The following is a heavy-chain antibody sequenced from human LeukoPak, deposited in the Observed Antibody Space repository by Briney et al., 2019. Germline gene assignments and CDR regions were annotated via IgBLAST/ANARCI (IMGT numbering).Heavy chain of an antibody. Sequence: GGSLRLSCAAPGFTFSSYGMSWVRQAPGKGLEWVSAISGSGGSTYYADSVKGRFTISRDNSKNTLYLQMNSLRAEDTAVYYCAKDPHLYSSGTPSWFDPWGQGTLVTVSS. D-gene: IGHD6-19*01. J-gene: IGHJ5*02. CDR2: ISGSGGST. CDR1: GFTFSSYG. V-gene: IGHV3-23*01. CDR3: AKDPHLYSSGTPSWFDP.